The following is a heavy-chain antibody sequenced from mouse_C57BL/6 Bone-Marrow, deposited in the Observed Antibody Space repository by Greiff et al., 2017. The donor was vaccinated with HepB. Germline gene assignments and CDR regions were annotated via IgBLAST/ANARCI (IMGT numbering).Heavy chain of an antibody. Sequence: VQLQQSGAELARPEASVKLSCKASGYTFTSYGISWVKQRTGQGLEWIGEIYPRSGNTYYNEKFKGKATLTADKSSSTAYMELRSLTSEDSAVYFCARKSITTVVEDYYAMDYWGQGTSVTVSS. CDR2: IYPRSGNT. V-gene: IGHV1-81*01. J-gene: IGHJ4*01. D-gene: IGHD1-1*01. CDR3: ARKSITTVVEDYYAMDY. CDR1: GYTFTSYG.